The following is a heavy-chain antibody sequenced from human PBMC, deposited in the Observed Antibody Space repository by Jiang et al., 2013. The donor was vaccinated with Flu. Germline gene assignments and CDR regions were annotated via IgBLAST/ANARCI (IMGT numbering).Heavy chain of an antibody. V-gene: IGHV4-34*01. D-gene: IGHD2-21*02. CDR2: INHSGST. Sequence: LLKPSETLSLTCAVYGGSFSGYYWSWIRQPPGKGLEWIGEINHSGSTNYNPSLKSRVTISVDTSKNQFSLKLSSVTAADTAVYYCARGGWLRSEYCGGDCYHSGEMRNDYWGQGTLVTVSS. J-gene: IGHJ4*02. CDR3: ARGGWLRSEYCGGDCYHSGEMRNDY. CDR1: GGSFSGYY.